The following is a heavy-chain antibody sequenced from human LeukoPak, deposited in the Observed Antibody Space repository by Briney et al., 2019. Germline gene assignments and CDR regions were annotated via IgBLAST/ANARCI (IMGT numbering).Heavy chain of an antibody. D-gene: IGHD6-19*01. CDR3: ARAPGYSSGWPPDY. Sequence: ASVQVSCKASGYTFTSYGISWVRQAPGQGLEWMGWISAYNGNTNYAQKLQGRVTMTTDTSTSTAYMELRSLTSDDTAVYYCARAPGYSSGWPPDYWGQGTLVTVSS. CDR1: GYTFTSYG. CDR2: ISAYNGNT. J-gene: IGHJ4*02. V-gene: IGHV1-18*01.